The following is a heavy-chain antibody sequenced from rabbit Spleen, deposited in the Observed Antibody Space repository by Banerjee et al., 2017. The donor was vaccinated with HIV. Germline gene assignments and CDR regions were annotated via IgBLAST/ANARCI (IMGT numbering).Heavy chain of an antibody. D-gene: IGHD8-1*01. CDR3: ARDAGRGDYIDGVFNL. Sequence: QSLEESGGDLVKPGASLTLTCTASGFSFSSSYWICWVRQAPGKGLEWIGCIYNGSGRTYYASWAKGRFTISKTSSTTVTLQMTSLTVADTATYFCARDAGRGDYIDGVFNLWGPGTLVTVS. CDR1: GFSFSSSYW. J-gene: IGHJ4*01. CDR2: IYNGSGRT. V-gene: IGHV1S40*01.